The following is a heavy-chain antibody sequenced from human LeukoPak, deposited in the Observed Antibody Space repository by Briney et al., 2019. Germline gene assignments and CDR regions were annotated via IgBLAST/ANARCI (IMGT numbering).Heavy chain of an antibody. D-gene: IGHD4-17*01. Sequence: SGPTLAKPTQTLTLTCSFAGFSLTTRGVGVGWIRQPSGKALEWLAVLYWNDDERYSPPLKRRPPLTKDTPTNHLVLTLANMDPVDTATYYWTHNSDDYGDYGFMDYWGQGTMVTVSS. V-gene: IGHV2-5*01. CDR1: GFSLTTRGVG. CDR2: LYWNDDE. CDR3: THNSDDYGDYGFMDY. J-gene: IGHJ4*02.